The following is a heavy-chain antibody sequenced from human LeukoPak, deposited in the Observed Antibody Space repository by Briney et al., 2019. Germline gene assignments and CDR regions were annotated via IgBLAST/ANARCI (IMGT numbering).Heavy chain of an antibody. CDR2: LSGSGGST. Sequence: GSLRLSCAASGFTFSSYAMSWVRQAPGKGLEWVSALSGSGGSTCYADSVKGRFTISRDSSKNTLYLQMNSLRAEDTAVYYCAKAFSLTTSPAEDYFDYWGQGTLVTVSS. J-gene: IGHJ4*02. D-gene: IGHD1-14*01. V-gene: IGHV3-23*01. CDR3: AKAFSLTTSPAEDYFDY. CDR1: GFTFSSYA.